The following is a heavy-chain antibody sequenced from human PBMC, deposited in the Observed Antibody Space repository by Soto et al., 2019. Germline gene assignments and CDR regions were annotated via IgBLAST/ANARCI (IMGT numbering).Heavy chain of an antibody. CDR3: TTGSVERV. CDR1: DFTISNAW. Sequence: EVQLVESGGGLVKPGGSLRLSCAASDFTISNAWMNWVRQAPGKGLEWVGRIKTKTEGGATDYAAPLKGRFTISRDDSKHTLFLQMNSLKTEDTAVYYCTTGSVERVWGQGATVTVSS. D-gene: IGHD2-15*01. J-gene: IGHJ6*02. CDR2: IKTKTEGGAT. V-gene: IGHV3-15*07.